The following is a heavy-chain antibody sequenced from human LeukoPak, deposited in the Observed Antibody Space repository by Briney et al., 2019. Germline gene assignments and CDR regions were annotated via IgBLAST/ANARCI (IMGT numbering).Heavy chain of an antibody. J-gene: IGHJ4*02. D-gene: IGHD4-23*01. CDR1: GGSFSGYY. V-gene: IGHV4-34*01. CDR2: INHSGST. Sequence: SETLSLTCAVYGGSFSGYYWSWIRQPPGKGLEWIGEINHSGSTNYNPSLKSRVTISVDTSKNQFSLKLGSVTAADTAVYYCARFVYGGKAFDYWGQGTLVTVSS. CDR3: ARFVYGGKAFDY.